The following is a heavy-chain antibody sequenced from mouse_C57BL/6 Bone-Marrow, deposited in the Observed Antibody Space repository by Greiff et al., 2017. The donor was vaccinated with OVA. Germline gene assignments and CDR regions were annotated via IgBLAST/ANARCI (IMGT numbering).Heavy chain of an antibody. CDR3: ARDREGYPLMDY. J-gene: IGHJ4*01. CDR2: ISDGGSYT. D-gene: IGHD2-2*01. Sequence: EVKLEESGGGLVKPGGSLKLSCAASGFTFSSYAMSWVRQTPEKRLEWVATISDGGSYTYYPDNVKGRFTISRDNAKNNLYLQMSHLKSEDTAMFYCARDREGYPLMDYWGQGTSVTVSS. V-gene: IGHV5-4*01. CDR1: GFTFSSYA.